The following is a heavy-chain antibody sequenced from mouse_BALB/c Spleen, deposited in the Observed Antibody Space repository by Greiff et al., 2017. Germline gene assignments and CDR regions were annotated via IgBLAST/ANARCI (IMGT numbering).Heavy chain of an antibody. CDR3: ARHGNYY. J-gene: IGHJ2*01. V-gene: IGHV5-6*01. D-gene: IGHD2-1*01. CDR2: ISSGGSYT. Sequence: EVKLMESGGDLVKPGGSLKLSCAASGFTFSSYGMSWVRQTPDKRLEWVATISSGGSYTYYPDSVKGRFTISRDNAKNTLYLQMSSLKSEDTAMYYCARHGNYYWGQGTTLTASS. CDR1: GFTFSSYG.